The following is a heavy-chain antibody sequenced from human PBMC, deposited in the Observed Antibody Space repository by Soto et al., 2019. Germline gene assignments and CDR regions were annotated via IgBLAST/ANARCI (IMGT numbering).Heavy chain of an antibody. J-gene: IGHJ3*02. CDR1: VFTFSSYG. Sequence: PGGSLRLSCAASVFTFSSYGMHWVRQAPGKGLEWVAVIWYDGSNKYYADSVKGRFTISRDNSKNTLYLQMNSLRAEDTAVYYCARGLGTHDAFDIWGQGTMVTVSS. D-gene: IGHD1-1*01. CDR3: ARGLGTHDAFDI. CDR2: IWYDGSNK. V-gene: IGHV3-33*01.